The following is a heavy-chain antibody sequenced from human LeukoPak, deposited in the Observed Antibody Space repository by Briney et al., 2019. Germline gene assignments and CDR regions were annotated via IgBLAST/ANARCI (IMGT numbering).Heavy chain of an antibody. CDR3: ARHPRYSSGWYFDY. Sequence: SETLSLTCTVTGCSISSYYWSWIRQPPGKGLQWIGYIYYTGSTNYNPSLKSRVTISVDTSKNQFSLKLSSVTAADTAVYYCARHPRYSSGWYFDYWGQGTLVTVSS. CDR1: GCSISSYY. J-gene: IGHJ4*02. V-gene: IGHV4-59*08. D-gene: IGHD6-19*01. CDR2: IYYTGST.